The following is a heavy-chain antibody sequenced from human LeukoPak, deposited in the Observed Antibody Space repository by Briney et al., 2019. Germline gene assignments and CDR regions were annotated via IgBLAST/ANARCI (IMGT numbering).Heavy chain of an antibody. D-gene: IGHD5-24*01. CDR2: ISYDGSNK. CDR1: GFTFSSYA. CDR3: ARGAARMVEMGTMISFEY. V-gene: IGHV3-30*04. Sequence: GGSLRLSCAASGFTFSSYAMHWVRQAPGKGLEWVAVISYDGSNKKYADSVKGRFTISRANSQKTLYLQMNSLRAEDAAVYYCARGAARMVEMGTMISFEYWGQGTLVTVSS. J-gene: IGHJ4*02.